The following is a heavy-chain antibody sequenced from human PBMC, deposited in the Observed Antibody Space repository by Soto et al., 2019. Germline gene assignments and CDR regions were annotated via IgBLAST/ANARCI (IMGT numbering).Heavy chain of an antibody. D-gene: IGHD2-2*01. V-gene: IGHV1-8*02. CDR1: GGTFSSYA. CDR2: MNPNSGNT. Sequence: GASVKVSCKASGGTFSSYAISWVRQATGQGLEWMGWMNPNSGNTGYAQKFQGRVTMTRNTSISTAYMELSSLRSEDTAVYYCARTPYCSSTSCYSWFDPWGQGTLVTVSS. CDR3: ARTPYCSSTSCYSWFDP. J-gene: IGHJ5*02.